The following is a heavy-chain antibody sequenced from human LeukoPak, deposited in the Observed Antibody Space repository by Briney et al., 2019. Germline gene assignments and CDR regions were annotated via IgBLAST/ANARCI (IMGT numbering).Heavy chain of an antibody. CDR2: IKPDGSEK. CDR3: ARMSSYCDY. CDR1: GFTFSSHH. V-gene: IGHV3-7*01. J-gene: IGHJ4*02. Sequence: HTGGSLRLSCVAFGFTFSSHHMNWVRQTPGKGLESVATIKPDGSEKYYVDSVKGRFTISRDNAKSSLYLQMNSLRAEDTGVYFCARMSSYCDYWGQGTLVTVSS. D-gene: IGHD2-2*01.